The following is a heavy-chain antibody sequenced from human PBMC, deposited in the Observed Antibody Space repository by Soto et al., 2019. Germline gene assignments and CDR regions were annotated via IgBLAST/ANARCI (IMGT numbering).Heavy chain of an antibody. V-gene: IGHV4-59*01. Sequence: SETLSLTCTVSGCSISSYYWSWIRQPTGKGLEWIGYIYYSGSTNYNPSLKSRVTISVDTSKNQLSLKLSSVTAADTAVYYCGSRQVLRRVYSGSRYGMEVWGQGNTVTVS. CDR3: GSRQVLRRVYSGSRYGMEV. D-gene: IGHD5-12*01. CDR1: GCSISSYY. CDR2: IYYSGST. J-gene: IGHJ6*02.